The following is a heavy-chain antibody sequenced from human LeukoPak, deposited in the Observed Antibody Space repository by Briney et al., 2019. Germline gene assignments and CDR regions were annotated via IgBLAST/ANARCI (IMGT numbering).Heavy chain of an antibody. CDR3: AKDIYDSSGYYFSSWSFDY. CDR1: GFTFSSYG. CDR2: IWYDGSNK. V-gene: IGHV3-30*02. Sequence: SGGSLRLSCAASGFTFSSYGMHWVRQAPGKGLEWVAVIWYDGSNKYYADSVKGRFTISRDNSKNTLYLQMNSLRAEDTALYYCAKDIYDSSGYYFSSWSFDYWGQGTLVTVSS. J-gene: IGHJ4*02. D-gene: IGHD3-22*01.